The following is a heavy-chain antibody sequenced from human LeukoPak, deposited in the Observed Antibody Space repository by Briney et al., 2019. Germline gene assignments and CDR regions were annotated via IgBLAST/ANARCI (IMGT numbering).Heavy chain of an antibody. CDR2: VYTSGSP. Sequence: SETLSLTCNVSGASINTYYWSWIRQSAGGGLEFIGRVYTSGSPDYNPSLKSRVTISVDTSKNQFSLKLTSVTAADTAVYYCARSDSGFDSGDQWGQGTLVTVSS. CDR3: ARSDSGFDSGDQ. V-gene: IGHV4-4*07. J-gene: IGHJ4*02. CDR1: GASINTYY. D-gene: IGHD6-19*01.